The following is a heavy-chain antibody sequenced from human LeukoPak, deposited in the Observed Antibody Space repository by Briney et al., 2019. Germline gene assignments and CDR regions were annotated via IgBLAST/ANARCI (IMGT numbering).Heavy chain of an antibody. CDR1: GGAFSGYY. Sequence: SETLSLTCAVYGGAFSGYYRSWIRQPPGKGLERIGEINHSGSTNYNPSLKSRVTISVDTSKNQFSLKLSSVTAADTAVYYCARGRGSSSWYRCYFDYWGQGTLVTVSS. CDR3: ARGRGSSSWYRCYFDY. D-gene: IGHD6-13*01. CDR2: INHSGST. J-gene: IGHJ4*02. V-gene: IGHV4-34*01.